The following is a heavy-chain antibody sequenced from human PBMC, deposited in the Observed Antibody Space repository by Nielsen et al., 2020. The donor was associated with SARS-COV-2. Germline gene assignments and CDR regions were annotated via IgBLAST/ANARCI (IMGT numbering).Heavy chain of an antibody. CDR3: ARQSGARATAGPPDS. V-gene: IGHV4-34*01. J-gene: IGHJ5*01. Sequence: WIRQPPGKGLEWIGEINHSGSTYYNPSLESRVTMSVDTPKSQFSLSLTSVTAADTGVYYCARQSGARATAGPPDSWGQGTLVTVSS. CDR2: INHSGST. D-gene: IGHD5-12*01.